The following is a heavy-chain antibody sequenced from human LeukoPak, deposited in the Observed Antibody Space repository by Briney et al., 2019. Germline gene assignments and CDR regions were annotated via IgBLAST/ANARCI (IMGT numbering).Heavy chain of an antibody. V-gene: IGHV1-69*05. Sequence: SVKVSCKASGGTFSSYAISWVRQAPGQGLEWMGGIIPIFGTANYAQKFQGRVTMTRDMSTSTVYMELSSLRSEDTAVYYCAREGSSSWYDRLRYMDVWGKGTTVTVSS. CDR2: IIPIFGTA. J-gene: IGHJ6*03. CDR3: AREGSSSWYDRLRYMDV. CDR1: GGTFSSYA. D-gene: IGHD6-13*01.